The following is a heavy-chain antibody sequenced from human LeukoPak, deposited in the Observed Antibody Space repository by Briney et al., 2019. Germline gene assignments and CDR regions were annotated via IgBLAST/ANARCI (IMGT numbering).Heavy chain of an antibody. Sequence: SETLSLTCTVSGGTINNYYWTWIRQPPGKRLEWIGYMYYIGTTNYNPSFKSRVTMSVDPSKNQFSLQLTSVTLADTAVYYCARLPPSGSLGVTDAFDIWGQGTMVTVSS. CDR2: MYYIGTT. D-gene: IGHD3-3*01. V-gene: IGHV4-59*01. CDR1: GGTINNYY. CDR3: ARLPPSGSLGVTDAFDI. J-gene: IGHJ3*02.